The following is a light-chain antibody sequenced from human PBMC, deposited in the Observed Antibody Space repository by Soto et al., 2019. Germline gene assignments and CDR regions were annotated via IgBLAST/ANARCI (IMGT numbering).Light chain of an antibody. J-gene: IGKJ1*01. CDR3: MQSLQTPWT. CDR2: LGS. CDR1: QSLLYSNGYNY. V-gene: IGKV2-28*01. Sequence: DIVMTQSPLSLPVTPGEPASISCRSSQSLLYSNGYNYLDWYVQKPGQSPQLLICLGSDRASGVPDRFSGSGSGTDFTLKISRVEAEDVGIYYCMQSLQTPWTFGQGTKGDIK.